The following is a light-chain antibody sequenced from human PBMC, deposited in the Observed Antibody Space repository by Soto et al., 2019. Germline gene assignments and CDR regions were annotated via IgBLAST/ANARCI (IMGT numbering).Light chain of an antibody. J-gene: IGLJ2*01. CDR3: QSYDSSLSVV. CDR1: SSNIGAGYD. Sequence: QSVLTRPPSVSGAPGQRVTISCTGSSSNIGAGYDVHWYQQLPGTAPKLLIYGNSNRPSGVPDRFSGSKSGTSASLAITGLKAEDEADYYCQSYDSSLSVVFGGGTKLTVL. CDR2: GNS. V-gene: IGLV1-40*01.